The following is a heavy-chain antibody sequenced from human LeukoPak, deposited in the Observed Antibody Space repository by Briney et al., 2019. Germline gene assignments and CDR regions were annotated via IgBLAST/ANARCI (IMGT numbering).Heavy chain of an antibody. CDR1: GYSFTSYW. Sequence: RGESLQISCQGSGYSFTSYWIGWVRQLPGKGLGWMGIIYPGDSDTRYSPSFQGQVTISADKSISTAYLQWSSLKASDTAMYYCARHEVATPFDIWGQGTMVTVSS. J-gene: IGHJ3*02. V-gene: IGHV5-51*01. D-gene: IGHD5-24*01. CDR2: IYPGDSDT. CDR3: ARHEVATPFDI.